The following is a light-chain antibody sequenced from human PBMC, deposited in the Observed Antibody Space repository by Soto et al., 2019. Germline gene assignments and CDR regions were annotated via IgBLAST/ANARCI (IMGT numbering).Light chain of an antibody. J-gene: IGLJ1*01. CDR1: SNDVGDYNY. CDR3: SSYTSSSTSPYV. V-gene: IGLV2-14*01. Sequence: QSVLTQPPSASGSPGQSVTISCTGTSNDVGDYNYVSWYQQHPGKAPKLMIYEVSNRPSGVSNRFFGSKSGNTASLTISGLQAEDEADYYCSSYTSSSTSPYVFGTGTKVTVL. CDR2: EVS.